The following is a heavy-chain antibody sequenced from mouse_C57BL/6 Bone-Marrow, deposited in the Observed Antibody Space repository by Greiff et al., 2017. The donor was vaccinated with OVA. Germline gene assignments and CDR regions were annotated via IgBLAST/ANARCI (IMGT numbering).Heavy chain of an antibody. Sequence: VQRVESGAELVRPGTSVKMSCKASGYTFTNYWIGWAKQRPGHGLEWIGDIYPGGGYTKYNEKFKGKATLTADKSSSTAYMQFSSLTSEDSAIYYCARSGRLLTFAYWGQGTLVTVSA. D-gene: IGHD2-3*01. CDR3: ARSGRLLTFAY. J-gene: IGHJ3*01. V-gene: IGHV1-63*01. CDR2: IYPGGGYT. CDR1: GYTFTNYW.